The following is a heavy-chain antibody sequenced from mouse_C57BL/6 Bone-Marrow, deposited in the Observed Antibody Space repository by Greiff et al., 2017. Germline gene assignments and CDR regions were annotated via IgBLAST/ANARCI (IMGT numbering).Heavy chain of an antibody. V-gene: IGHV1-39*01. Sequence: EVKLQESGPELVKPGASVKISCKASGYSFTDYNMNWVKQSNGKSLEWIGVINPNYGTTSYNQKFKGKATLTVDQSSSTAYMQLNSLTSEDSAVYYCARIIYYGNFYAMDYWGQGTSVTVSS. CDR2: INPNYGTT. J-gene: IGHJ4*01. CDR3: ARIIYYGNFYAMDY. CDR1: GYSFTDYN. D-gene: IGHD2-1*01.